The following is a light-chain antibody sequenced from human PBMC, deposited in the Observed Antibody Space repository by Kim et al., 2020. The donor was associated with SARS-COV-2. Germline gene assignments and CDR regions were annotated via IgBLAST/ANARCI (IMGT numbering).Light chain of an antibody. CDR3: ASFTSSTTWV. V-gene: IGLV2-14*04. CDR1: SSDVGGYIH. Sequence: GQSRTISCTGTSSDVGGYIHVSWYQQHPGKAPKLIIYDVSKRPSGASDRFSGSKSANTASLTISGLQAEDEAEYYCASFTSSTTWVFGGGTKLTVL. J-gene: IGLJ3*02. CDR2: DVS.